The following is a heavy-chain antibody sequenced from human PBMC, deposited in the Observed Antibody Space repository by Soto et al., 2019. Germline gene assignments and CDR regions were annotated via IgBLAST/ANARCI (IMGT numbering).Heavy chain of an antibody. CDR3: ARGATVTRDYFYGMDV. CDR1: GGSFSNYA. J-gene: IGHJ6*02. V-gene: IGHV1-69*13. D-gene: IGHD4-4*01. Sequence: GASVKVFCKSSGGSFSNYAFSWVRQAPGQGLEWMGAIIPMFGTPNYAQMFQGRVTITADESTNTAYMEVSSLRSDDSAVYFCARGATVTRDYFYGMDVWGQGTTVTVSS. CDR2: IIPMFGTP.